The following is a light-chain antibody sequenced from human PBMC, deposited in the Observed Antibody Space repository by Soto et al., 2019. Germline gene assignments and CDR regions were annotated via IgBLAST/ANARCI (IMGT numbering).Light chain of an antibody. CDR1: RSVLYKSNNKNH. CDR2: AAS. V-gene: IGKV4-1*01. J-gene: IGKJ5*01. CDR3: HQAKSFPLT. Sequence: DIVMTQSPDSLAVSLGESATMNWKRSRSVLYKSNNKNHLAWYQQRPGKAPKCLIYAASILQSGVPSRFSGSGFGTNFTLTITSLQPEDSATYFCHQAKSFPLTFGQGTRLEI.